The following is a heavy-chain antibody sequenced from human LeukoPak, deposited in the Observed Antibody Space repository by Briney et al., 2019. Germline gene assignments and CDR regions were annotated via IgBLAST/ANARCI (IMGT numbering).Heavy chain of an antibody. CDR1: GGTFSSYA. J-gene: IGHJ5*02. V-gene: IGHV1-69*13. Sequence: ASVKVSCKASGGTFSSYAISWVRQAPGQGLEWMGGIIPIFGTANYAQKFQGRVTITADESTSTAYMELSSLRSEDTAVYYCARVPIMVRGEESWFDPWGQGTLVTVSS. CDR3: ARVPIMVRGEESWFDP. CDR2: IIPIFGTA. D-gene: IGHD3-10*01.